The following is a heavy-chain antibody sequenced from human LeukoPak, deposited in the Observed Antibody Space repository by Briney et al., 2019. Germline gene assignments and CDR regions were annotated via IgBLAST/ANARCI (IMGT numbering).Heavy chain of an antibody. CDR3: AREATLGDYGMDV. CDR2: INPNSGGT. J-gene: IGHJ6*02. CDR1: GYTFTGYY. D-gene: IGHD5-12*01. V-gene: IGHV1-2*04. Sequence: ASVKVSCKASGYTFTGYYVHWVRQAPGQGLEWMGWINPNSGGTNYAQKFQGWVTMTRDTSISTAYMELSRLRSDDTAVYYCAREATLGDYGMDVWGQGTTVTVSS.